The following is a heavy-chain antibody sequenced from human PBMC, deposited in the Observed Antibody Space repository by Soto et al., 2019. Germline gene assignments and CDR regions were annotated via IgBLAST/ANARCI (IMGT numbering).Heavy chain of an antibody. CDR3: ASSVEMATNPYSGYYYGMDV. V-gene: IGHV5-51*01. D-gene: IGHD5-12*01. Sequence: PGESLKISCKASGYSFTSYWIAWVRQTPGKGLEWMGIINPGNSDTRYSPSFQGQVTISADKSISTAYLQWSSLKASDTAMYYCASSVEMATNPYSGYYYGMDVWGQGTTVTVSS. J-gene: IGHJ6*02. CDR1: GYSFTSYW. CDR2: INPGNSDT.